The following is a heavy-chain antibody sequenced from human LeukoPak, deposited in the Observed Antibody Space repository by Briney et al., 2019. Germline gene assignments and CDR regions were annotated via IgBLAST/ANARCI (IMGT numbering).Heavy chain of an antibody. CDR3: AGGGSTWLEY. D-gene: IGHD6-13*01. CDR1: GFTFSSYW. CDR2: ITSDGSST. Sequence: VGSLRLSCAASGFTFSSYWMHWVRQDPGKGLVWVSRITSDGSSTSHADSVKGRFTTSRDNAKNTLYLQMNSLRAEDTAVYYCAGGGSTWLEYWGQGSLVTVSS. J-gene: IGHJ4*02. V-gene: IGHV3-74*01.